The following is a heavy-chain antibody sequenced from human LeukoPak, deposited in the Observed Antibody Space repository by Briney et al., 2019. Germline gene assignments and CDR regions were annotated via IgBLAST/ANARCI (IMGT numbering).Heavy chain of an antibody. CDR1: GFIFSNYD. CDR2: IRFDGSYK. Sequence: PGGSLRLSCAASGFIFSNYDMYWVRQAPGKGLEWVAFIRFDGSYKYYADSVKGRFTISRDDSKNTLYLQMNSLRAEDTAVYYCARDNGGDLWGQGTLVTVSS. J-gene: IGHJ4*02. V-gene: IGHV3-30*02. CDR3: ARDNGGDL. D-gene: IGHD2-21*02.